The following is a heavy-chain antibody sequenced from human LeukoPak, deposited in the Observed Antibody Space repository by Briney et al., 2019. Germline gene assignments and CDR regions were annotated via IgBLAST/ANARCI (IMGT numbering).Heavy chain of an antibody. CDR2: ISSSGSTI. Sequence: WGSLRLSCAASGFTFSSYEMNWVRQAPGKGLEWVSYISSSGSTIYYADSVKGRLTISRDNAKNSLYLQMNSLRAEDTAVYYCAELGITMIGGVWGKGTTVTISS. CDR1: GFTFSSYE. V-gene: IGHV3-48*03. D-gene: IGHD3-10*02. CDR3: AELGITMIGGV. J-gene: IGHJ6*04.